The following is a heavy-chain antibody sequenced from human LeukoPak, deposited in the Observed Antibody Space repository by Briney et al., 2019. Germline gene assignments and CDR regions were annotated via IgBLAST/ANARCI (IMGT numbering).Heavy chain of an antibody. CDR2: IYYSGST. V-gene: IGHV4-39*07. J-gene: IGHJ4*02. CDR3: ATTYYDNSGHY. Sequence: SETLSLTCTVSGGSISSSSYYWGWIRQPPGKGLEWIGSIYYSGSTYYNPSLKSRVTISVDTSKNQFSLKPSSVTAADTAVYYCATTYYDNSGHYWGQGTLVTVSS. CDR1: GGSISSSSYY. D-gene: IGHD3-22*01.